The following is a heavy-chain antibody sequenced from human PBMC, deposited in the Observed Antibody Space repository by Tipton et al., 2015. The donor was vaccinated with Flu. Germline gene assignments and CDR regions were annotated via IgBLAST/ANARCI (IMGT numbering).Heavy chain of an antibody. CDR1: GSSVNSNNW. Sequence: TLSLTCAVSGSSVNSNNWWNWVRQAPGKGLEWIGEIYYSEYTNYNPSLKSRVTISLDKSKNQFSLKLTSVTAADTAIYYCARDYGDYYFDSWGPGTLVTVSS. CDR2: IYYSEYT. D-gene: IGHD4-17*01. CDR3: ARDYGDYYFDS. J-gene: IGHJ4*02. V-gene: IGHV4-4*02.